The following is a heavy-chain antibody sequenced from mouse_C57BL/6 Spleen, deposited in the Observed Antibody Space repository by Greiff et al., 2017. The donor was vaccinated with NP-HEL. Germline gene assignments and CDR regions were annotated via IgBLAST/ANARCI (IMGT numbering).Heavy chain of an antibody. D-gene: IGHD1-1*01. CDR2: ISSGSSTI. Sequence: EVKVVESGGGLVKPGGSLKLSCAASGFTFSDYGMHWVRQAPEKGLEWVAYISSGSSTIYYADTVKGRFTISRDNAKNTLFLQMTSLRSEDTAMYYCARTDYGSSPGYWGQGTLVTVSA. CDR1: GFTFSDYG. V-gene: IGHV5-17*01. CDR3: ARTDYGSSPGY. J-gene: IGHJ3*01.